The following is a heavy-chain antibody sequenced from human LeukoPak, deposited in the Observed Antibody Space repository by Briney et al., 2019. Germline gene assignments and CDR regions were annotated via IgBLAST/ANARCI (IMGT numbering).Heavy chain of an antibody. CDR1: GYSISSGYY. Sequence: PSETLSLTCAVSGYSISSGYYWGWIRQPPGKGLEWIGSIYHSGSTYYNPSLKSRVTISVDTSKNQSSLKLSSVTAADTAVYYCARSRVVILYGGPCYFDYWGQGTLVTVSS. V-gene: IGHV4-38-2*01. D-gene: IGHD3-3*01. CDR2: IYHSGST. J-gene: IGHJ4*02. CDR3: ARSRVVILYGGPCYFDY.